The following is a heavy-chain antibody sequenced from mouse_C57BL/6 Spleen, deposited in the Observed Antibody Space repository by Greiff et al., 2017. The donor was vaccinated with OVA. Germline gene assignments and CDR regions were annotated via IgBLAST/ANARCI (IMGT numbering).Heavy chain of an antibody. CDR1: GYTFTSYW. Sequence: EVQLQQSGTVLARPGASVKMSCKTSGYTFTSYWMHWVKQRPGQGLEWIGAIYPGNSDTSYNQKFKGKAKLTAVTSASTAYMELSSLTNEDSAVYYCTRADSRIFYAMDYWGQGTSVTVSS. CDR2: IYPGNSDT. CDR3: TRADSRIFYAMDY. J-gene: IGHJ4*01. V-gene: IGHV1-5*01.